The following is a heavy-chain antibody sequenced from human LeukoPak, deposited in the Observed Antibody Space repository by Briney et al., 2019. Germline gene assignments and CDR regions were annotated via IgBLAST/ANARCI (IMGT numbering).Heavy chain of an antibody. V-gene: IGHV1-69*05. CDR1: GGSFSNFA. Sequence: SVKVSCKASGGSFSNFANSWVRQAPGQGLEWMGGIIPILGSATYAQHFQGRVTITMDESTTTAYMELSSLRPGDTVVSYCTRGERAIPIYSWGQGTLVTVSS. D-gene: IGHD3-16*01. J-gene: IGHJ4*02. CDR2: IIPILGSA. CDR3: TRGERAIPIYS.